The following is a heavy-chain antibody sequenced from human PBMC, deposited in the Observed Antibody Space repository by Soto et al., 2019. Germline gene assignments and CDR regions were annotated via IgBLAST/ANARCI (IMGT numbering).Heavy chain of an antibody. D-gene: IGHD6-19*01. J-gene: IGHJ4*02. Sequence: QVQLVESGGGVVQPGRSLRLSCAASGFTFSSYGMHWVRQAPGKGLEWVAVIWYDGSNKYYADSVKGRFTISRDNSKNTLYLQMNSLRAEDTAVYYCARTTSSGFYFDYWCQGTLVTVSS. CDR2: IWYDGSNK. CDR1: GFTFSSYG. V-gene: IGHV3-33*01. CDR3: ARTTSSGFYFDY.